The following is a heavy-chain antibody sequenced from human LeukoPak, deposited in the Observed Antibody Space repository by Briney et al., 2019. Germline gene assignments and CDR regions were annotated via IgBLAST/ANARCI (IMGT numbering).Heavy chain of an antibody. CDR2: IRYDGSNK. V-gene: IGHV3-30*02. CDR1: GFTFSSYG. Sequence: GGSLRLSCAASGFTFSSYGMHWVRQAPGKGLEWVAFIRYDGSNKYYADSVKGRFTISRDNSKNTLYLQMNSLRAEDTAVYYCAKDHITMVRGVINHWGQGTLVTVSS. CDR3: AKDHITMVRGVINH. D-gene: IGHD3-10*01. J-gene: IGHJ5*02.